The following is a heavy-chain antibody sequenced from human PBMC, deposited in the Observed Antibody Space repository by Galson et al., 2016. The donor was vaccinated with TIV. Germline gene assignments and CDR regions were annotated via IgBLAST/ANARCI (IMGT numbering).Heavy chain of an antibody. J-gene: IGHJ4*02. Sequence: SVKVSCKASGYSFSSYSVTWVRQAPGQGLEWMGRIIPILDTANYAQRFQGRVTITVDKSTNTAYMELTRLTSEDTAVFYCAREKGWRDQEGDALDIWGRGPLVTVSS. D-gene: IGHD2-15*01. CDR2: IIPILDTA. CDR3: AREKGWRDQEGDALDI. CDR1: GYSFSSYS. V-gene: IGHV1-69*08.